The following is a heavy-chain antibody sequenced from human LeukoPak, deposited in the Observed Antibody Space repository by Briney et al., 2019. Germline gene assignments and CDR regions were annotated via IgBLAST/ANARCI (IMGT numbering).Heavy chain of an antibody. CDR2: IKQDENTK. CDR3: AREGTGRGGFDY. Sequence: GGSLRLSCATSGFTFSSYATNWVRQPPGKGLEWVANIKQDENTKYYVDSVKGRFTVSRDNAKNSLYLQMNSLRVEDTAIYYCAREGTGRGGFDYWGQGTLVTVSS. D-gene: IGHD3-10*01. V-gene: IGHV3-7*01. CDR1: GFTFSSYA. J-gene: IGHJ4*02.